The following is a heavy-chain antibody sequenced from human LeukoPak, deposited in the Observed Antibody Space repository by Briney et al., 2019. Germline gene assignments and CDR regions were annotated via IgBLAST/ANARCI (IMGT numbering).Heavy chain of an antibody. CDR2: VGYNGRNT. D-gene: IGHD1-26*01. CDR1: GFTFSSYG. J-gene: IGHJ4*02. CDR3: AKPAPGDPPTYFDS. Sequence: GGSLRLSCAASGFTFSSYGMYWVRQAPGKGPEWVAYVGYNGRNTNFGDSVKGRFTISRDNSKNTLFLQMNSLRPEDTAVYYCAKPAPGDPPTYFDSWGQGTPVTVSS. V-gene: IGHV3-30*02.